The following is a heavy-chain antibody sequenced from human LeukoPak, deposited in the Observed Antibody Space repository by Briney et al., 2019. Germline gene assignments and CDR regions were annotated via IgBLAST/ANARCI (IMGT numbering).Heavy chain of an antibody. CDR3: ARVYDPYYESTRGPFDI. V-gene: IGHV4-38-2*01. J-gene: IGHJ3*02. CDR1: VYSISIGYY. Sequence: SETLSLTSAVSVYSISIGYYWGWIRQPPGKGLEGFGSIYHSGSTDYNPSLKSRVTISVDRSNNQFSLKLTSVTAADTALYYCARVYDPYYESTRGPFDIWGQGTMVIVSS. D-gene: IGHD3-22*01. CDR2: IYHSGST.